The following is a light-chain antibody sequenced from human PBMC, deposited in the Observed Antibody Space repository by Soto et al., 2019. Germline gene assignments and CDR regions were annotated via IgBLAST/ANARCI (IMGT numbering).Light chain of an antibody. CDR3: QQYYSAPQT. J-gene: IGKJ3*01. CDR2: AAS. CDR1: QDITHY. V-gene: IGKV1-27*01. Sequence: DIQMTQSPSSLSASVGDRVTITCRASQDITHYLAWHQQKPGKAPQLLIYAASALQSGVPSRFSGSRSGTDFTLTIGSLQPEDVATYYCQQYYSAPQTFGPGTKVDLK.